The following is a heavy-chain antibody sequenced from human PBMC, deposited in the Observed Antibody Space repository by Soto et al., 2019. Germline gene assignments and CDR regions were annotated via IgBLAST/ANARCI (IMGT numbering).Heavy chain of an antibody. J-gene: IGHJ6*02. CDR3: ARDGFFGIAVDGTPYCYYGMDV. Sequence: PGGSLRLSCAASGFTFSSYGMHWVRQAPGKGLEWVAVIWYDGSNKYYADSVKGRFTISRDNSKNTLYLQMNSLRAEDTAVYYCARDGFFGIAVDGTPYCYYGMDVWGPGTTVTVSS. CDR2: IWYDGSNK. D-gene: IGHD6-19*01. V-gene: IGHV3-33*01. CDR1: GFTFSSYG.